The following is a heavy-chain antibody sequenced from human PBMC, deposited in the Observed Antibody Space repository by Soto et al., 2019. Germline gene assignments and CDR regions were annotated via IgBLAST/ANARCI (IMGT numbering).Heavy chain of an antibody. V-gene: IGHV1-46*01. J-gene: IGHJ5*02. CDR2: INPSGGST. D-gene: IGHD2-2*01. Sequence: ASVKVSCKASGYTFTSYYMHWVRQVPGQGLEWMGIINPSGGSTSYAQKFQGRVTMTRDTSTSTVYMELSSLRSEDTAVYYCARGSRKEYCSSTSCPAGLNWFDPWGQGTLVTVSS. CDR3: ARGSRKEYCSSTSCPAGLNWFDP. CDR1: GYTFTSYY.